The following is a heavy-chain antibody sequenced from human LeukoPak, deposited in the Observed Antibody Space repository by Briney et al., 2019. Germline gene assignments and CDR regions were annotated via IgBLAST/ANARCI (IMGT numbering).Heavy chain of an antibody. CDR2: IYYSGST. CDR3: ARHGGWYGSNWFDP. CDR1: GGSISSYY. J-gene: IGHJ5*02. D-gene: IGHD6-19*01. Sequence: SETLSLTCTVSGGSISSYYWSWIRQPPGKGLEWIGYIYYSGSTNYNPSLKGRVTISVDTSKNQFSLKLSSVTAADTAVYYCARHGGWYGSNWFDPWGQGTLVTVSS. V-gene: IGHV4-59*08.